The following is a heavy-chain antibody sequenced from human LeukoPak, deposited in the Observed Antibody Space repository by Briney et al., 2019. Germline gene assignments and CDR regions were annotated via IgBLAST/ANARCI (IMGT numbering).Heavy chain of an antibody. V-gene: IGHV1-69-2*01. J-gene: IGHJ6*03. CDR1: GYTFTDYY. D-gene: IGHD4-11*01. Sequence: ATVKISCKVSGYTFTDYYMHWVQQAPGKGLEWMGLVDPEDGETIYAEKFQGRVTITADTSTDTAYMELSSLRSEDTAVYYCATCTRDYSNYLYYYYYYYMDVWGKGTTVTVSS. CDR3: ATCTRDYSNYLYYYYYYYMDV. CDR2: VDPEDGET.